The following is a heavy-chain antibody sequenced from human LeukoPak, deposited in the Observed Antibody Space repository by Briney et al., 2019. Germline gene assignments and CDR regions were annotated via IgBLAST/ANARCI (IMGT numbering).Heavy chain of an antibody. J-gene: IGHJ4*02. V-gene: IGHV3-21*01. CDR2: ISSSSSYI. Sequence: GGSLRLSCAASGFTFSSYSMNWVRQAPGKGLEWVSSISSSSSYIYYADSVKGRFTISRDNAKNSLYLQMNSLRAEDTAVYYCARDGEQLVPHFDYWGQGTLVTVSS. CDR3: ARDGEQLVPHFDY. D-gene: IGHD6-6*01. CDR1: GFTFSSYS.